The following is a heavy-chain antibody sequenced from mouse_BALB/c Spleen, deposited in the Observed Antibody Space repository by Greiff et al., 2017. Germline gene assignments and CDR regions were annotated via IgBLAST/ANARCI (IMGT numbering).Heavy chain of an antibody. CDR3: ASPYYYGSRWYFDV. CDR1: GYTFSSYW. D-gene: IGHD1-1*01. Sequence: VQLQQSGAELMKPGASVKISCKATGYTFSSYWIEWVKQRPGHGLEWIGEILPGSGSTNYNEKFKGKATFTADTSSNTAYMQLSSLTSEDSAVYYCASPYYYGSRWYFDVWGAGTTVTVSS. J-gene: IGHJ1*01. V-gene: IGHV1-9*01. CDR2: ILPGSGST.